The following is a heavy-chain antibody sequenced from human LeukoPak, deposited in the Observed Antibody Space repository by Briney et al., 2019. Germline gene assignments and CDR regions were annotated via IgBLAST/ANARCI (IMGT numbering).Heavy chain of an antibody. CDR1: GYTFTSYD. V-gene: IGHV1-8*01. D-gene: IGHD1-26*01. CDR3: ARRSPGWELLGYYYYYGMDV. CDR2: MNPNSGNT. Sequence: ASVKVSCKASGYTFTSYDINWVRQATGQGLEWMGWMNPNSGNTGYAQKFQGRVTMTRNTSISTAYMELGSLRSEDTAVYYCARRSPGWELLGYYYYYGMDVWGQGTTVTVSS. J-gene: IGHJ6*02.